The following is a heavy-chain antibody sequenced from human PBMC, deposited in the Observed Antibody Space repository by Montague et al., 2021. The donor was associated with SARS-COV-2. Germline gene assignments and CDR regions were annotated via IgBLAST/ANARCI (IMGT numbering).Heavy chain of an antibody. CDR1: GGSVSSGSYY. J-gene: IGHJ4*02. Sequence: SETLSLTCTVSGGSVSSGSYYWSWIRQPPGKGLEWIGYIYYSGSTNNNPSLKSRVTMSVATSKNQFSLKLSSVTAADTAVYYCARGARQGYGFRLGSFEYGGQGTRVTVSS. CDR2: IYYSGST. CDR3: ARGARQGYGFRLGSFEY. V-gene: IGHV4-61*01. D-gene: IGHD3-10*01.